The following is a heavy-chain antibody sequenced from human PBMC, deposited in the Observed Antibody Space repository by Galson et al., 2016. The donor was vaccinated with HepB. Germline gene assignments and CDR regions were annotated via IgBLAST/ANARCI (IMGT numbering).Heavy chain of an antibody. CDR1: GFTFSDYY. V-gene: IGHV3-11*06. CDR3: AREDSSGWYFDY. D-gene: IGHD6-19*01. J-gene: IGHJ4*02. CDR2: ISTSSSYT. Sequence: SLRLSCAASGFTFSDYYMSWIRQTPGKGLEWVSYISTSSSYTNYADSVKGRFTISRDNAKNSLFLQMGSLRAEDTAMYYCAREDSSGWYFDYWGQGIVVTVSS.